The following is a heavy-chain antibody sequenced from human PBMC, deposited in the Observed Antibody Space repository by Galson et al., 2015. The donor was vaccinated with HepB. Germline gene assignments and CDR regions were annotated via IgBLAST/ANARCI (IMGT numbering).Heavy chain of an antibody. D-gene: IGHD6-19*01. CDR1: GFIFKNYN. J-gene: IGHJ5*02. CDR3: ARDWGIAVAGTWWFDP. V-gene: IGHV3-21*01. Sequence: LRLSCAASGFIFKNYNMNWVRQAPGKGLEWVSSISNRGDFIYYAESVRGRFTISRDNAKNSLFLQMNSLRAEDAAVYYCARDWGIAVAGTWWFDPWGQGTVVTVSS. CDR2: ISNRGDFI.